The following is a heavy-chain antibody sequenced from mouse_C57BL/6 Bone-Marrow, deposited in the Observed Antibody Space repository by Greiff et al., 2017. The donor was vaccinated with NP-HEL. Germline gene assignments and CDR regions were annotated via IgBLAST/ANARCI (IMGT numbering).Heavy chain of an antibody. V-gene: IGHV1-19*01. CDR1: GYTFTDYY. D-gene: IGHD4-1*01. J-gene: IGHJ4*01. CDR3: ARGMGPYAMDY. CDR2: INPYNGGT. Sequence: VQLQQSGPVLVKPGASVKMSCKASGYTFTDYYMNWVKQSHGKSLEWIGVINPYNGGTSYNQKFKGKATLTVDNSSSTAYMELNSLTSEDSAVCDCARGMGPYAMDYWGQGTSVTVSS.